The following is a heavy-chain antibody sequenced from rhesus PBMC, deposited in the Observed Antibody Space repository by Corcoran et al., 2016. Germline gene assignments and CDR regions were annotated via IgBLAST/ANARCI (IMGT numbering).Heavy chain of an antibody. J-gene: IGHJ4*01. CDR1: GGSLRSNY. V-gene: IGHV4-173*01. D-gene: IGHD2-27*01. CDR3: AREYCSGIYCYAKDYFDY. Sequence: QLQLQESGPGLVKPSETLSLTCAVPGGSLRSNYWSWIRTAPGKGLERVGRISGSGGSTDYNPSLKSRVTISTDTSKNQFSLKLSSVTAADTAVYYCAREYCSGIYCYAKDYFDYWGQGVLVTVSS. CDR2: ISGSGGST.